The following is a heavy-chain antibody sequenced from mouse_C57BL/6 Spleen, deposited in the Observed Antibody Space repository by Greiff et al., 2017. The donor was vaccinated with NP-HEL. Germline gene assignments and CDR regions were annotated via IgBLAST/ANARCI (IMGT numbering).Heavy chain of an antibody. J-gene: IGHJ1*03. CDR1: GYTFTSYW. CDR3: AGVTTDWYFDV. CDR2: IDPSDSYT. D-gene: IGHD2-2*01. V-gene: IGHV1-69*01. Sequence: VQLQQSGAELVMPGASVKLSCKASGYTFTSYWMHWVKQRPGQGLEWIGEIDPSDSYTNYNQKFKGKSTLTVDKSSSTAYMQLSSLTSEDSAVYYCAGVTTDWYFDVWGTGTTVTVSS.